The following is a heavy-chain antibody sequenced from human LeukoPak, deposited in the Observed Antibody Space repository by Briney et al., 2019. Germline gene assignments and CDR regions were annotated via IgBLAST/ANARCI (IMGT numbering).Heavy chain of an antibody. J-gene: IGHJ2*01. V-gene: IGHV3-74*01. Sequence: GGSLRLPCAASGFTFSKYWMHWVRQPPGKGLVWVSRIDTDGASTIYADSVKGRFTISRDNAENTLYLQMNSLRVEDTGVYYCARPPYSSGTFDLWGRGTLVTVSP. D-gene: IGHD6-19*01. CDR2: IDTDGAST. CDR3: ARPPYSSGTFDL. CDR1: GFTFSKYW.